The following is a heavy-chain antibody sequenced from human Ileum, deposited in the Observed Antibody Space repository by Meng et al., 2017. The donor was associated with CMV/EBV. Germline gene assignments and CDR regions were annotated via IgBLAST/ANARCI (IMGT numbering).Heavy chain of an antibody. CDR1: CVSVTTRGNF. Sequence: LTCPVACVSVTTRGNFWSWIRQSPGKGLEWIGYISYSATTQYNPSFRSRVSILVDASNSQFSLRLTSVTVADTAIYFCARGYSDFDYWGQGTLVTVSS. CDR3: ARGYSDFDY. D-gene: IGHD5-18*01. CDR2: ISYSATT. J-gene: IGHJ4*02. V-gene: IGHV4-61*08.